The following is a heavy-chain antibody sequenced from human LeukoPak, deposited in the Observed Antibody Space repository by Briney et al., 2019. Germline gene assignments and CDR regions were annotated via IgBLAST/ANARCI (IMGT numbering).Heavy chain of an antibody. Sequence: PGRSLRLSCAASGFTFSSYAMHWVRQAPGKGLEWVAVISYDGSNKYYADSVKGRFTISRDNSKNTLYLQMNSLRAEDTAVYYCAKDKVGVLWFGEFPTLDYWGQGTLVTVSS. D-gene: IGHD3-10*01. V-gene: IGHV3-30*04. CDR3: AKDKVGVLWFGEFPTLDY. CDR2: ISYDGSNK. CDR1: GFTFSSYA. J-gene: IGHJ4*02.